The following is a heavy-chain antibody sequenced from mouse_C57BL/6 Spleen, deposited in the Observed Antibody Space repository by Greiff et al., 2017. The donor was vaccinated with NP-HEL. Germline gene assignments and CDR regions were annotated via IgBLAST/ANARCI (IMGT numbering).Heavy chain of an antibody. CDR2: ISYDGSN. CDR3: ARDMVPYYFDY. V-gene: IGHV3-6*01. Sequence: VQLKESGPGLVKPSQSLSLTCSVTGYSITSGYYWNWIRQFPGNKLEWMGYISYDGSNNYNPSLKNLISITRDTSKNQFFLKLNSVTTEDTATYYCARDMVPYYFDYWGQGTTLTVSS. J-gene: IGHJ2*01. D-gene: IGHD1-1*02. CDR1: GYSITSGYY.